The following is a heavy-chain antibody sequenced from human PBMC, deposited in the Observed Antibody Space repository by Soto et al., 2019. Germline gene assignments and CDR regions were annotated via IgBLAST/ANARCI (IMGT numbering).Heavy chain of an antibody. Sequence: PSETLSLTCIVSGDSISGYYWSWIRQPPGKGLEWIAKIYYTGSTIYNPSLKSRVTISVDTSNNQLSLKLTSVTAADTAVYYCATYSGTRGDEFDYWGHGTLVTVSS. CDR3: ATYSGTRGDEFDY. V-gene: IGHV4-59*08. CDR1: GDSISGYY. CDR2: IYYTGST. D-gene: IGHD5-12*01. J-gene: IGHJ4*01.